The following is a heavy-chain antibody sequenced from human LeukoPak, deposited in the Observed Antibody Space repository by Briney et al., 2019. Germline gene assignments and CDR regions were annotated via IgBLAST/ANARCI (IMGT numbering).Heavy chain of an antibody. CDR1: GGSISSYY. D-gene: IGHD3-10*01. J-gene: IGHJ4*02. Sequence: SETLSLTCTVSGGSISSYYWSWIRQPPGKGLEWTGYIYYSGSTNYNPSLKSRVTISVDTSKNQFSLKLSSVTAADTAVYYCARVAGSFHDYWGQGTLVTVSS. V-gene: IGHV4-59*01. CDR3: ARVAGSFHDY. CDR2: IYYSGST.